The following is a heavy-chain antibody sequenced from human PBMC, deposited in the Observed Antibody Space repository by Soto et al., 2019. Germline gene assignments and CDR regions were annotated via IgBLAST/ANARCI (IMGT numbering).Heavy chain of an antibody. D-gene: IGHD2-8*01. CDR3: ATGTTSLMVYAPFDY. J-gene: IGHJ4*02. V-gene: IGHV3-23*01. CDR1: GFTFSSYA. CDR2: ISSSGGST. Sequence: SGGSLRLSCAASGFTFSSYAMSWVRQAPGKGLEWVSTISSSGGSTYYADSAKGRFTISRDNSKNTLYLQMNSLRAEDTATYYCATGTTSLMVYAPFDYWGQGTLVTVYS.